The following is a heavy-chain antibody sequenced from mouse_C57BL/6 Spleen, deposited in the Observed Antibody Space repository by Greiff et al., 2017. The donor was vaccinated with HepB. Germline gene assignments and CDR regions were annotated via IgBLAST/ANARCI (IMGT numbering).Heavy chain of an antibody. CDR2: ISDGGSYT. Sequence: EVKLVESGGGLVKPGGSLKLSCAASGFTFSSYAMSWVRQTPEKRLEWVATISDGGSYTYYPDNVKGRFTISRDNAKNNLYLQMSHLKSEDTAMYYCARGENYYYGSIGYFDVWGTGTTVTVSS. J-gene: IGHJ1*03. D-gene: IGHD1-1*01. CDR3: ARGENYYYGSIGYFDV. CDR1: GFTFSSYA. V-gene: IGHV5-4*03.